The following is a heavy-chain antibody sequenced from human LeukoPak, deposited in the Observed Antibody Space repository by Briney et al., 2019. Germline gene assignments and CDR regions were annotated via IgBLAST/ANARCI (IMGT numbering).Heavy chain of an antibody. Sequence: SETQSLTCTVSGGSISSGSYYWSWIRQPAGKGLEWIGRIYTSGSTNYNPSLKSRVTISVDTSKNQFSLKLSSVTAADTAVYYCARVEATPGIAAAGSYWYFDLWGRGTLVTVSS. CDR2: IYTSGST. D-gene: IGHD6-13*01. CDR3: ARVEATPGIAAAGSYWYFDL. V-gene: IGHV4-61*02. CDR1: GGSISSGSYY. J-gene: IGHJ2*01.